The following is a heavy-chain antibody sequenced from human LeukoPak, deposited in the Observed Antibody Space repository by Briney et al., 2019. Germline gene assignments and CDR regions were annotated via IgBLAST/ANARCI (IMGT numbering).Heavy chain of an antibody. V-gene: IGHV3-21*01. CDR3: ARDNIYCSSINCLFDY. CDR1: GSTFSSYS. J-gene: IGHJ4*02. Sequence: GGSLRLSCAASGSTFSSYSMNWVRQAPGKGLEWVSSIGSSSSYIYYADSVKGRFTISRDNAKNSLYLQMNSLRAEDTAVYYCARDNIYCSSINCLFDYWGQGTLVTVSS. D-gene: IGHD2-2*01. CDR2: IGSSSSYI.